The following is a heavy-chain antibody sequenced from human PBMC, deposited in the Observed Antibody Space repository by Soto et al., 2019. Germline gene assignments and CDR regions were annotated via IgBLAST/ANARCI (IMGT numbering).Heavy chain of an antibody. CDR3: ARFSGGSYNTYYFYYGMDV. CDR1: GYTFTSYG. J-gene: IGHJ6*02. V-gene: IGHV1-18*04. D-gene: IGHD2-15*01. Sequence: SVKDSCEASGYTFTSYGISWVRQAPVQGLDWMGWISAYNGNTKYAQDLQGRVTMTTDTSTSTAYMELRSLRSDDTAMYYCARFSGGSYNTYYFYYGMDVWGQGTTVTVSS. CDR2: ISAYNGNT.